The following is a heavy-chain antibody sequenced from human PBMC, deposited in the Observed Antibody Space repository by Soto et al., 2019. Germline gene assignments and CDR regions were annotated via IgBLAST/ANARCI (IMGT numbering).Heavy chain of an antibody. V-gene: IGHV3-20*04. CDR2: INWNGGST. CDR3: ARRGSSSWYYYYYMDV. Sequence: GGSLRLSCAASGFTFGDYGMSWVRQAPGKGLEWVSGINWNGGSTGYADSVKGRFTISRDNAKNSLYLQMNSLRAEDTALYYCARRGSSSWYYYYYMDVWGKGTTVTVSS. D-gene: IGHD6-13*01. J-gene: IGHJ6*03. CDR1: GFTFGDYG.